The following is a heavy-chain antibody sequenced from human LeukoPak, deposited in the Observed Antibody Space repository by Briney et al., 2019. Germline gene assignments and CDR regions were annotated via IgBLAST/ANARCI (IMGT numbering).Heavy chain of an antibody. Sequence: ASVKVSCKASGGSVSSHSITWVRQAPGQGLEWMGKIIVNFAATTYAQKFQGRLTLTADKFTSTVYTELSSLRSDDTAVYYCARDASGNYEGWFDPWGQGTLVTVSS. J-gene: IGHJ5*02. V-gene: IGHV1-69*06. CDR3: ARDASGNYEGWFDP. CDR2: IIVNFAAT. D-gene: IGHD1-26*01. CDR1: GGSVSSHS.